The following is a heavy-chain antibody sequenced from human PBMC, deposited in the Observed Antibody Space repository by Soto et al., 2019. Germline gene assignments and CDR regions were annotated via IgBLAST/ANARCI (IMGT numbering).Heavy chain of an antibody. J-gene: IGHJ4*02. Sequence: EVQLVESGGGLVQPGGSLRLSCAASGLIFSNYWMEWVRQPPGKGLVWVSRINGDGSTAVYADSAEGRFTISRDNAKNTLYLQMNSLRAEDTAVYYCVSGISGRPYWGPGTLVTVSS. CDR2: INGDGSTA. CDR3: VSGISGRPY. V-gene: IGHV3-74*01. CDR1: GLIFSNYW. D-gene: IGHD6-19*01.